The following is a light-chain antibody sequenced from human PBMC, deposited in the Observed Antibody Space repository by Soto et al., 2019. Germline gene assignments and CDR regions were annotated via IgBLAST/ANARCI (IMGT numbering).Light chain of an antibody. V-gene: IGKV1-39*01. Sequence: DIQMTQSPSSLSASVGDRVTITCRASQSISNYLNWYQQKPGKAPNLLIYATSSLQSGVPSRFSGSGSGRDFTLTISRLQPEDFATNYCQQSNRTPQTFGQGTKVECK. J-gene: IGKJ1*01. CDR1: QSISNY. CDR2: ATS. CDR3: QQSNRTPQT.